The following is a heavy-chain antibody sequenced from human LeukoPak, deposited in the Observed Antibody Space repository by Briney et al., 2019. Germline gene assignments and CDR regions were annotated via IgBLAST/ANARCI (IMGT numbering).Heavy chain of an antibody. D-gene: IGHD3-3*01. CDR3: ARAGSAYYDFWSGYYPFDY. J-gene: IGHJ4*02. V-gene: IGHV3-23*01. CDR2: ISGSGGST. Sequence: GGSLRLSCAASGFTFSSYAMSWVRQAPGKGLEWVSAISGSGGSTYYADSVKGRFTISRDNSKNTLYLQMNSLRAEDTAVYYCARAGSAYYDFWSGYYPFDYWGQGTLVTVSS. CDR1: GFTFSSYA.